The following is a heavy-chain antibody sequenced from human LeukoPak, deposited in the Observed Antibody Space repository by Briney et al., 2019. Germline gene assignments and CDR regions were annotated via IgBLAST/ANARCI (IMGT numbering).Heavy chain of an antibody. Sequence: SVKVSCKASGGTFSSYAISWVRQAPGQGLEWMGRIIPILGIANYAQKFQGRVTITADKSTSTAYMELSSLRSEDTAVYYCARAIPDYSSLAGAGGYYMDVWGKGTTVTVSS. V-gene: IGHV1-69*04. D-gene: IGHD6-13*01. CDR2: IIPILGIA. J-gene: IGHJ6*03. CDR3: ARAIPDYSSLAGAGGYYMDV. CDR1: GGTFSSYA.